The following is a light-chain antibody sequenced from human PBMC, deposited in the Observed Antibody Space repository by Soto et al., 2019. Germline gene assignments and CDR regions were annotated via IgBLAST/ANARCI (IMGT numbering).Light chain of an antibody. CDR3: QHYNSYSEA. CDR1: QTISTW. Sequence: DIQITHSPATLGGSALDRVSLTLRASQTISTWLAWYQQKPGKAPKLLIYKASTLKRGVPSRFSGSGSGTEFTLTISSLQPDDFATYYCQHYNSYSEAFGKGNKVDIK. J-gene: IGKJ1*01. V-gene: IGKV1-5*03. CDR2: KAS.